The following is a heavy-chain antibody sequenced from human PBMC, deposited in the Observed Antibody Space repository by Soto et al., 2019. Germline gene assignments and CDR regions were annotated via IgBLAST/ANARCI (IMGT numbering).Heavy chain of an antibody. V-gene: IGHV1-46*01. J-gene: IGHJ4*02. D-gene: IGHD5-18*01. CDR1: GYTFTHYY. CDR2: INPNGGIT. CDR3: ATSVNSAMAFDY. Sequence: ASVKVSCKASGYTFTHYYIHWVRQAPGQGLEWMGIINPNGGITTYAQKFRAGFSMTRDTSKSTVYLELSSLRSEDSAVYYCATSVNSAMAFDYWGQGTLVTVSS.